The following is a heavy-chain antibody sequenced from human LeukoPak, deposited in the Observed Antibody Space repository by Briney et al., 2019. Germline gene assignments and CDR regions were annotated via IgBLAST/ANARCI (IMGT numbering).Heavy chain of an antibody. CDR2: ISAYNGNT. CDR1: GYTFTSYG. V-gene: IGHV1-18*01. D-gene: IGHD3-22*01. CDR3: ARTQYYYDSSGYSLYYYYYYMDV. Sequence: ASVKVSSKASGYTFTSYGISWVRQAPGQGLEWMGWISAYNGNTNYAQKLQGRVTMTTDTSTSTAYMELRSLRSDDTAVYYCARTQYYYDSSGYSLYYYYYYMDVWGKGTTVTVSS. J-gene: IGHJ6*03.